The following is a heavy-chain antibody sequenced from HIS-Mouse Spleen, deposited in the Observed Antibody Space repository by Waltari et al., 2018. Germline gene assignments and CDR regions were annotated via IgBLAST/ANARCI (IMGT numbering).Heavy chain of an antibody. CDR3: ASLPFVDYYGSGSYYN. D-gene: IGHD3-10*01. CDR2: ISSSSSYI. Sequence: SCAASGFTFSSYSMNWVRQAPGKGLEWVSSISSSSSYIYYADSVKGRFTISRDNAKNSLYLQMNSLRAEDTAVYYCASLPFVDYYGSGSYYNWGQGTLVTVSS. V-gene: IGHV3-21*01. CDR1: GFTFSSYS. J-gene: IGHJ4*02.